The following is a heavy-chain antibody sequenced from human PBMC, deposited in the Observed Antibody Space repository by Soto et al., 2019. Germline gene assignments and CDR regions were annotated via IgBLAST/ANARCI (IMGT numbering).Heavy chain of an antibody. V-gene: IGHV3-74*01. CDR2: INTDGGST. CDR3: ARPRYDSTGTPFDH. Sequence: EVPLVESGGGLVQPGGSLRLSCAASGFTFSSYWLHWVRQAPGKGLVWVSGINTDGGSTDYADSVKGRFIISRDNAKNTLYLHMNSLRAGDTAVYYCARPRYDSTGTPFDHWGLGTLVTVSS. J-gene: IGHJ4*02. D-gene: IGHD3-22*01. CDR1: GFTFSSYW.